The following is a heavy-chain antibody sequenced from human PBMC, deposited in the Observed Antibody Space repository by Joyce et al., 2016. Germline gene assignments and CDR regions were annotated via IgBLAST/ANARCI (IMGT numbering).Heavy chain of an antibody. CDR2: ISNEGSTK. Sequence: QEQLVESGGGVVQPGRSLRLSCASSGLIFSDYAMHWGRQAPGKGLEWVAFISNEGSTKYYAYSVKGRFSISRDNSKDTLYLQMTSLRPEDTAVYYCATNYHFGVVTYYYYFGMDVWGQGTTVTVSS. D-gene: IGHD3-3*01. J-gene: IGHJ6*02. CDR3: ATNYHFGVVTYYYYFGMDV. CDR1: GLIFSDYA. V-gene: IGHV3-30*17.